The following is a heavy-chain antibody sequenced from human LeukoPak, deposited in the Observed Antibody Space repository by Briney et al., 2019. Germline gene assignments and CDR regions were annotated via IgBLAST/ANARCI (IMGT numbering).Heavy chain of an antibody. D-gene: IGHD3-10*01. CDR3: ARVKPKLLWFGELLAPFDY. V-gene: IGHV4-34*01. CDR1: GGSFSGYY. J-gene: IGHJ4*02. Sequence: SETLSLTCAVYGGSFSGYYWSWIRQPPGKGLEWNGEINHSGSTNYNPSLKSRVTISVDTSKNQFSLKLSSVTAADTAVYYCARVKPKLLWFGELLAPFDYWGQGTLVTVSS. CDR2: INHSGST.